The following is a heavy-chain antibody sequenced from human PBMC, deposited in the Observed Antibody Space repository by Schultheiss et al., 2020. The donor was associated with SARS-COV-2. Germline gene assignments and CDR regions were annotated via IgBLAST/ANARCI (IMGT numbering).Heavy chain of an antibody. D-gene: IGHD1-14*01. CDR1: GGTFTSYY. CDR2: IIPIFGTA. V-gene: IGHV1-69*01. Sequence: KISCKASGGTFTSYYMHWVRQAPGQGLEWMGGIIPIFGTANYAQKFQGRVTITADESTTTAYMELSSLRSEDTAVYYCARATPYKGYYYGMDVWGQGTTVTVSS. CDR3: ARATPYKGYYYGMDV. J-gene: IGHJ6*02.